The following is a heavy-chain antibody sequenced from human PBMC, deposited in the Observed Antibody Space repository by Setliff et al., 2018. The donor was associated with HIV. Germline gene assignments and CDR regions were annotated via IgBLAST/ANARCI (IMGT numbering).Heavy chain of an antibody. V-gene: IGHV1-69*13. J-gene: IGHJ4*02. D-gene: IGHD3-22*01. Sequence: SVKVSCKASGGTFSNYAFSWVRQAPGQGLEWMGGIIPLFGTANYAQNFQGRVTITADASTSTAYMELSSLRSEDTAMYYCARAVGGSNYFDYSGYQDFWGQGTRVTV. CDR2: IIPLFGTA. CDR3: ARAVGGSNYFDYSGYQDF. CDR1: GGTFSNYA.